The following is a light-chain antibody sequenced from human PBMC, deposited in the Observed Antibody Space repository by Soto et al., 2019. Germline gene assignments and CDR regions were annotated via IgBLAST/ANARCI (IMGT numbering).Light chain of an antibody. V-gene: IGKV1-27*01. J-gene: IGKJ2*01. CDR3: QKYNSAPYT. CDR2: AAS. CDR1: QGISNH. Sequence: DIQMTQSPSSLSVSIGDTVAITCRASQGISNHLAWYQRKAGKVPKLLIFAASTLRPGVPSRFSGSGSGTDFTLTISSLQPEDVATYFCQKYNSAPYTFGQGTK.